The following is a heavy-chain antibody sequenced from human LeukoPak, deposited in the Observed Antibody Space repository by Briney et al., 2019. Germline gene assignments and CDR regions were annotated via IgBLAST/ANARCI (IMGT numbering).Heavy chain of an antibody. Sequence: GGSLRLSCAASGFTVSSNYMSWVRQPPGKRLEWVSLINGAGDITYYADSVKGRFTISRDNSKNSLYLQLNSLRTEDSAFYYCAKGILTVKGWFAPWGQGTLVTVSS. V-gene: IGHV3-43*02. CDR3: AKGILTVKGWFAP. J-gene: IGHJ5*02. CDR2: INGAGDIT. D-gene: IGHD4-17*01. CDR1: GFTVSSNY.